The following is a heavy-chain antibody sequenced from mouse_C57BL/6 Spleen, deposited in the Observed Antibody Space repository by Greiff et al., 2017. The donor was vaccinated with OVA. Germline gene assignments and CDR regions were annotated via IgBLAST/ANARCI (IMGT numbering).Heavy chain of an antibody. V-gene: IGHV5-4*03. CDR2: ISDGGSYT. CDR3: ARKPINCFDY. J-gene: IGHJ2*01. CDR1: GFTFSSYA. Sequence: EVNVVESGGGLVKPGGSLKLSCAASGFTFSSYAMSWVRQTPEKRLEWVATISDGGSYTYYPDNVKGRFTISRDNAKNNLYLQMSHLKSEDTAMYYCARKPINCFDYWGQGTTLAVSS.